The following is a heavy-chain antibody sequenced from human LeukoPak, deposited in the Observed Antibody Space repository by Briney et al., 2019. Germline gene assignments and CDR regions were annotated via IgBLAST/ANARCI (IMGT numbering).Heavy chain of an antibody. CDR2: TRNKANSYTT. Sequence: PGGSLRLSCAASGFTFSSHYMDWVRQAPGKGLEWVGRTRNKANSYTTEYAASVKGRFTISRDDSKNSLYLQMNSLKPGDTAVYDWARGLVGGSGYYYYGMDVWGQGTTVTVSS. V-gene: IGHV3-72*01. D-gene: IGHD1-26*01. CDR1: GFTFSSHY. J-gene: IGHJ6*02. CDR3: ARGLVGGSGYYYYGMDV.